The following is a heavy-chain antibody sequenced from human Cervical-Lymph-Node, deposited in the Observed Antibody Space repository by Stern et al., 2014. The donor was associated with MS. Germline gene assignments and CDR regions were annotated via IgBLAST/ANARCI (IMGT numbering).Heavy chain of an antibody. Sequence: QVQLQESGPGLVKPSETLSLTCTVSGGSISSYYWSWIRQPPGKGLEWIAYIYYSGSTNYNPSLKSRLTISVDTSKNQFSLKLSSVTAADTAVYYCARAGGYRWFDPWGQGTLVTVSS. CDR1: GGSISSYY. D-gene: IGHD5-12*01. J-gene: IGHJ5*02. CDR2: IYYSGST. CDR3: ARAGGYRWFDP. V-gene: IGHV4-59*01.